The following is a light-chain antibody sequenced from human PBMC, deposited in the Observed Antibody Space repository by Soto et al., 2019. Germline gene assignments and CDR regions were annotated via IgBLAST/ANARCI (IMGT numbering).Light chain of an antibody. V-gene: IGKV3-20*01. Sequence: EIVLTQSPGTLSLPPGERATLSCRASQSVSSNYLASYQQKRGQAPRLLIYGASSRATGITTRFSGSGSGTDFTLTISRLEPEDFAVYYCQQYDTSPRTFGQGTKVE. J-gene: IGKJ1*01. CDR2: GAS. CDR3: QQYDTSPRT. CDR1: QSVSSNY.